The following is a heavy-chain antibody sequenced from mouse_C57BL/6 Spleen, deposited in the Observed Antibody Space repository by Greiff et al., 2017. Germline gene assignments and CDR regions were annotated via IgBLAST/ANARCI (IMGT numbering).Heavy chain of an antibody. CDR2: IYPGDGDT. D-gene: IGHD2-2*01. CDR3: ARGWLRLAMDY. Sequence: VQGVESGAELVKPGASVKISCKASGYAFSSYWMNWVKQRPGKGLEWIGQIYPGDGDTNYNGKFKGKATLTADKSSSTAYMQLSSLTSEDSAVYFCARGWLRLAMDYWGQGTSVTVSS. V-gene: IGHV1-80*01. J-gene: IGHJ4*01. CDR1: GYAFSSYW.